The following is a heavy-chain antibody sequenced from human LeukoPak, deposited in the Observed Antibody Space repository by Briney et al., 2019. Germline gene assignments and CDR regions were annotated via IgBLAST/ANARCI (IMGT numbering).Heavy chain of an antibody. D-gene: IGHD6-19*01. CDR2: INHSGST. Sequence: SETLSLTCAVYGGSFSGYYWSWIRQPPGKGLEWMGEINHSGSTNYNPSLKSRVTISVDKSKNQFSLKLSSVTAADTAVYYCARFGLAVAGTVADYWGQGTLVTVSS. CDR1: GGSFSGYY. J-gene: IGHJ4*02. V-gene: IGHV4-34*01. CDR3: ARFGLAVAGTVADY.